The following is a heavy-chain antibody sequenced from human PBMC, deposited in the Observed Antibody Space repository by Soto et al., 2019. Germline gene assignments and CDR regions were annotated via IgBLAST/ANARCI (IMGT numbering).Heavy chain of an antibody. D-gene: IGHD4-17*01. Sequence: EVQLVESGGGLVQPGGSLRLSCAASEFTFGSYNMDWVRQAPGKGLEWLSNIRGSGTTIYYADSVRGRFTTSRENAKNSLYLQMNSLRDEDTAVYYCARDQTTGWFDPWGQGTLVPVSS. V-gene: IGHV3-48*02. CDR1: EFTFGSYN. J-gene: IGHJ5*02. CDR2: IRGSGTTI. CDR3: ARDQTTGWFDP.